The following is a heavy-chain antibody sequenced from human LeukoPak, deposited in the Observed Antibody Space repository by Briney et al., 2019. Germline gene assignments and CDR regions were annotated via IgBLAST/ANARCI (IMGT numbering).Heavy chain of an antibody. D-gene: IGHD4-17*01. Sequence: GGSLRLSCTASGFTFSAYATMWVRQAPGKGPEWVSAIRGGGTSEFYADSVKGRFRISRDNSKDTLFLQMNSLRAEDTAVYYCARDPNGDYIGAFDMWGPGTMVTVSS. V-gene: IGHV3-23*01. CDR2: IRGGGTSE. CDR3: ARDPNGDYIGAFDM. J-gene: IGHJ3*02. CDR1: GFTFSAYA.